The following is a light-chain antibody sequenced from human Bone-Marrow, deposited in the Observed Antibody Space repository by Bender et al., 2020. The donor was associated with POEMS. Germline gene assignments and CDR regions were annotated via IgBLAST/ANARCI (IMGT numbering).Light chain of an antibody. J-gene: IGLJ1*01. CDR2: EVT. V-gene: IGLV2-8*01. Sequence: QSALTQPPSASGSPGQSVTFSCTGTSSDVGTYNLVSWYQQHPGKAPKLLIYEVTKRPSGVPDRFSGSKSGNTASLTVSGLQAEDEADYYCTSKTTSSTLGVFGPGTKVTVL. CDR3: TSKTTSSTLGV. CDR1: SSDVGTYNL.